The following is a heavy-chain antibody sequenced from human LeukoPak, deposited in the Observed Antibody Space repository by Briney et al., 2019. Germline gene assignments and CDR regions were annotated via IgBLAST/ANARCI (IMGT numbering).Heavy chain of an antibody. CDR3: ARSYDNSGYYYYGMDV. CDR2: IYYSGST. Sequence: EPSETLSLTCTVSGGSIAFYYWSWIRQPPGKGLEFIGCIYYSGSTAYNPSLKSRVTISLDTSKNQFSLKLSSVASADTAVYYCARSYDNSGYYYYGMDVWGQGTTVTVSS. J-gene: IGHJ6*02. D-gene: IGHD3-22*01. CDR1: GGSIAFYY. V-gene: IGHV4-59*01.